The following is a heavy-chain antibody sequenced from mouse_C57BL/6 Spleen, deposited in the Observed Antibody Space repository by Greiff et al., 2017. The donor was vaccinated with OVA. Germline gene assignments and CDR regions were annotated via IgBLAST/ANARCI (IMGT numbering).Heavy chain of an antibody. J-gene: IGHJ2*01. CDR1: GFTFSDYG. Sequence: EVKLMESGGGLVKPGGSLKLSCAASGFTFSDYGMHWVRQAPEKGLEWVAYISSGSSTIYYADTVKGRFTISRDNAKNTLFLQMTSLRSEDTAMYYCARPTGTIYFDYWGQGTTLTVSS. CDR3: ARPTGTIYFDY. D-gene: IGHD4-1*01. V-gene: IGHV5-17*01. CDR2: ISSGSSTI.